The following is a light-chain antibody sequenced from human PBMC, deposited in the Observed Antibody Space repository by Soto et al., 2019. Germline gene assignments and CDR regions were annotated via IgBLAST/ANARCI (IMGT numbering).Light chain of an antibody. V-gene: IGLV3-1*01. CDR3: QAWDSSLVV. J-gene: IGLJ2*01. CDR2: QDS. CDR1: KLGDKY. Sequence: SDELTQPPSVSVSPGQTASITCSGDKLGDKYACWYQQKPGQSPVLVIYQDSKRPSGIPERFSGSNSGNTATLTISGTQAMDEADYYCQAWDSSLVVFGGGTKLTVL.